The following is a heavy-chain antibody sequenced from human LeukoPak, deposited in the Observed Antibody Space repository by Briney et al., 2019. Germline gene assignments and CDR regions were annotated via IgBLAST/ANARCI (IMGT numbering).Heavy chain of an antibody. CDR3: ARGGYYYDSSGYPFDY. CDR1: GGSISSYY. V-gene: IGHV4-4*07. J-gene: IGHJ4*02. D-gene: IGHD3-22*01. Sequence: SETLSLTCTVSGGSISSYYWSWIRQPAGEGLEWIGRIYTSGSTNYNPSLKSRVTISVDKSKNQFSLKLSSVTAADTAVYYCARGGYYYDSSGYPFDYWGQGTLVTVSS. CDR2: IYTSGST.